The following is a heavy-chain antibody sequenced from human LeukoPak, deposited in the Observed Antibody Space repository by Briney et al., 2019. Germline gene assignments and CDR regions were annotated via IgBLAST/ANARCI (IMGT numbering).Heavy chain of an antibody. Sequence: PSQTLSLTCAVSGGSISSGDFPWSWIRQPPGKGLEWIGYIFHTGHTSYNPSLKSRVTISVDMSKDHLSLRLTSVTAADTAVYYCARGFYGAGSHFDYWGQGTLVTVSS. CDR3: ARGFYGAGSHFDY. D-gene: IGHD3-10*01. J-gene: IGHJ4*02. CDR1: GGSISSGDFP. V-gene: IGHV4-30-2*01. CDR2: IFHTGHT.